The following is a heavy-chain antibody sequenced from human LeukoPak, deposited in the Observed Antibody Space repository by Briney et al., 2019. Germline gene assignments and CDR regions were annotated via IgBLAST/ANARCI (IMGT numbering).Heavy chain of an antibody. Sequence: GGSLRLSCSASGFTFSSYAMHWVRQAPGKGLEWVAVISYGGNNKYYADSVKGRFTISRDDSENTLYLQMNSLRPEDTAVYYCAKGGAALDYWGQGTLVTVSS. D-gene: IGHD3-16*01. V-gene: IGHV3-30*04. J-gene: IGHJ4*02. CDR3: AKGGAALDY. CDR1: GFTFSSYA. CDR2: ISYGGNNK.